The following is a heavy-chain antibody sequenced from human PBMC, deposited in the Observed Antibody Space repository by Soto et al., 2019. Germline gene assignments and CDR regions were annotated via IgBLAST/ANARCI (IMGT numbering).Heavy chain of an antibody. D-gene: IGHD2-2*01. CDR1: GGIFSSFS. CDR3: ARGPILPGATYWLDP. V-gene: IGHV1-69*13. CDR2: IIPMTGTP. Sequence: GASVKVSCKASGGIFSSFSITWVRQVPGHGLEWMGGIIPMTGTPNYAEKFQGRLTLTADASTRTAYLVLSSLKSEDTAVYYCARGPILPGATYWLDPWGQGTVVTVYS. J-gene: IGHJ5*02.